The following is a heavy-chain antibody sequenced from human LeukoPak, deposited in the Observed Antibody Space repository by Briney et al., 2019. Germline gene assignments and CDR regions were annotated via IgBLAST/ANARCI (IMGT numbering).Heavy chain of an antibody. CDR2: IYYSGST. CDR1: GGSISSGDYY. D-gene: IGHD3-22*01. Sequence: PSETLSPTCTVSGGSISSGDYYWSWIRLPPGRGLEWIGYIYYSGSTYYNPSLKSRVSISVDTSKNQFALRLSSVTAADTAVHYCAREVRDYLDRSGYYDYWGQGALVTVSS. CDR3: AREVRDYLDRSGYYDY. V-gene: IGHV4-30-4*01. J-gene: IGHJ4*02.